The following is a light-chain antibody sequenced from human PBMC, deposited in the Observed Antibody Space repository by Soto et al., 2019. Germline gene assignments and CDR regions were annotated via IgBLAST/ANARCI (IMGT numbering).Light chain of an antibody. CDR2: AAS. CDR1: QTISSY. J-gene: IGKJ5*01. Sequence: DIQMTQSPSSLSAFVGDRVTITCRSSQTISSYLNWYQQKPGKAPKVLIYAASYLQTGVSSRFSGRGSGTDFTLTISSLQPEDFATYYCQQSYSTPITFGQGTRLEIK. CDR3: QQSYSTPIT. V-gene: IGKV1-39*01.